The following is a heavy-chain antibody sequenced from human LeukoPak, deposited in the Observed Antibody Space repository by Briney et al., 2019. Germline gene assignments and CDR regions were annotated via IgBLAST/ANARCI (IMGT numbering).Heavy chain of an antibody. CDR2: IKQDGSEK. V-gene: IGHV3-7*01. J-gene: IGHJ6*03. CDR1: GFMFSSYW. CDR3: ARDAKSSGWYLYYYYYYYMDV. Sequence: GGSLRLSCAASGFMFSSYWMSWVRQAPGKGLEWVANIKQDGSEKYYVDSVKGRFTVSRDNARNSLYLQMNSLRAEDTAVYCCARDAKSSGWYLYYYYYYYMDVWGKGTTVTVSS. D-gene: IGHD6-19*01.